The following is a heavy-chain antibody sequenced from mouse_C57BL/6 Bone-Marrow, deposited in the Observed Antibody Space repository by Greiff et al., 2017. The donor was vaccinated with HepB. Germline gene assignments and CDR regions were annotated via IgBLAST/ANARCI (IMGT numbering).Heavy chain of an antibody. D-gene: IGHD1-1*01. J-gene: IGHJ1*03. V-gene: IGHV10-1*01. Sequence: EVKLVESGGGLVQPKGSLKLSCAASGFSFNTYAMNWVRQAPGKGLEWVARIRSKSNNYATYYADSVKDRFTISRDDSESMLYLQMNNLKTEDTAMYYCVRGYYGSPYWYFDVWGTGTTVTVSS. CDR1: GFSFNTYA. CDR2: IRSKSNNYAT. CDR3: VRGYYGSPYWYFDV.